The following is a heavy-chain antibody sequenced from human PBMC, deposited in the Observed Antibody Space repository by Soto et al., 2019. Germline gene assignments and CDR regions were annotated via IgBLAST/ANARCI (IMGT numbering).Heavy chain of an antibody. CDR1: GFTFISYA. CDR2: ISVSGGST. J-gene: IGHJ4*01. V-gene: IGHV3-23*01. D-gene: IGHD3-16*01. CDR3: AKGFKQRMEGGGGFDY. Sequence: ESGGGLVQPGGSLRLSCAASGFTFISYAMSWVRQAPGKGLEWVSTISVSGGSTYYADSVKGRFTISRDNSKNTLYLQMNSLRAEDTAVYYCAKGFKQRMEGGGGFDYWGQGTLVTVSS.